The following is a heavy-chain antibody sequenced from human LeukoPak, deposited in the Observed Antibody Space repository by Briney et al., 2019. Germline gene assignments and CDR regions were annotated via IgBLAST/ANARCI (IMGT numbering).Heavy chain of an antibody. CDR1: GYTFTAYH. D-gene: IGHD3-16*01. V-gene: IGHV1-2*02. CDR2: IYPPTGGT. J-gene: IGHJ4*02. CDR3: VRENWYYDH. Sequence: VASVKVSCKTSGYTFTAYHVNWVRQAPGQGLEFMGWIYPPTGGTVLAEKFQGRVIMARDTSITTAYMELSGLNFDDTAVYYCVRENWYYDHWGQGTLVTVSS.